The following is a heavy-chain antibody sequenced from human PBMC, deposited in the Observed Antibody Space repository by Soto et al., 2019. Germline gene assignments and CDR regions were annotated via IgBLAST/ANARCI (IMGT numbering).Heavy chain of an antibody. CDR1: GGTFSSYA. D-gene: IGHD2-15*01. CDR2: IIPIFGTA. J-gene: IGHJ6*02. V-gene: IGHV1-69*01. Sequence: QVQLVQSGAEVKKPGSSVKVSCKASGGTFSSYAISWVRQAPGQGLEWMGGIIPIFGTANYAQKFQGRVTITADDYTSTAYMELSSLRSEDTAVYYCARTDIVVVVAATHDYYYYGMDVWGQGTTVTVSS. CDR3: ARTDIVVVVAATHDYYYYGMDV.